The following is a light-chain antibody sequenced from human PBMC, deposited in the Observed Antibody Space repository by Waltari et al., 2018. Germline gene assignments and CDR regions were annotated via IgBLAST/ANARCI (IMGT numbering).Light chain of an antibody. CDR3: MQTLQTPLT. CDR2: LGS. CDR1: QSLLHSNGNIY. V-gene: IGKV2-28*01. Sequence: DIVMTQSPLSLPVTPGEPASISCRSSQSLLHSNGNIYLDWYLQKPGQSPRLLIHLGSNRASGVPDRFSGSGSGTDFTLKISRVEAEDVGVYYCMQTLQTPLTFGGGTKVEIK. J-gene: IGKJ4*01.